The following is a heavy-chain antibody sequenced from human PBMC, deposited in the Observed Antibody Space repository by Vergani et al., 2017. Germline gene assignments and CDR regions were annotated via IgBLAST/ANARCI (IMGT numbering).Heavy chain of an antibody. J-gene: IGHJ3*02. Sequence: QVQLQESGPGLVKPSGTLSLTCAVSGGSISSSNWWRWVRQPPGKGLEWIGEIYHSGSTNSNPSLKSRVTISVDKSKNQFSLKLSSVTAADTAVYYCARDRDDSSGDGPNVPRAPNAFDIWGQGTMVTVSS. V-gene: IGHV4-4*02. CDR1: GGSISSSNW. D-gene: IGHD3-22*01. CDR3: ARDRDDSSGDGPNVPRAPNAFDI. CDR2: IYHSGST.